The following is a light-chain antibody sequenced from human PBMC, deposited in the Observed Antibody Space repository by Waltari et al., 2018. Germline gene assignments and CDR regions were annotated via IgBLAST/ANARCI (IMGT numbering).Light chain of an antibody. V-gene: IGKV1-39*01. J-gene: IGKJ1*01. Sequence: DIQMTQSPSSLSASVGDRITITCRANQNIRSYLNWYQQKSGNAPTLLIYGASTLQSGVPSRFSGSGSGTDFTLTISSLQPEDFVTYYCQQSYSTPWTFGEGTTVEVK. CDR3: QQSYSTPWT. CDR1: QNIRSY. CDR2: GAS.